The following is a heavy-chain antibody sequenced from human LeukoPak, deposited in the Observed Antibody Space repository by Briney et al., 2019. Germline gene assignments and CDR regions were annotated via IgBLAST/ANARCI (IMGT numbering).Heavy chain of an antibody. V-gene: IGHV1-2*02. CDR2: INSNRGDT. D-gene: IGHD7-27*01. Sequence: ASVKVSCKASGYTFIGYYIHWVRQAPGQGLEWMGWINSNRGDTNYAQKFQGRVTMTRDTSISTAYMEVNRLTSDDMAVYYCARDVTGDQSWFFDLWGRGTLVTVSS. CDR1: GYTFIGYY. CDR3: ARDVTGDQSWFFDL. J-gene: IGHJ2*01.